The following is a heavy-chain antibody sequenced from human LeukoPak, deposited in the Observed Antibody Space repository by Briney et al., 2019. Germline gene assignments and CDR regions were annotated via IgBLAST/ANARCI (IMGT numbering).Heavy chain of an antibody. D-gene: IGHD3-16*02. CDR2: ISGSGGST. CDR3: AKPEAAYDYVWGSYRYNDYFDY. CDR1: GFTFSSYA. Sequence: GGSLRLSCAASGFTFSSYAMSWVRQAPGKGLEWVSAISGSGGSTYYADSVKGRFTISRDNSKNTLYLQMISLRAEDTAVYYCAKPEAAYDYVWGSYRYNDYFDYWGQGTLVTVSS. V-gene: IGHV3-23*01. J-gene: IGHJ4*02.